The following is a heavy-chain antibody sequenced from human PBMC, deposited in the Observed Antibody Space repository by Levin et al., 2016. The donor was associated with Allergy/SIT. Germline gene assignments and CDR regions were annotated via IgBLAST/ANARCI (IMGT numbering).Heavy chain of an antibody. CDR2: IHSNGIT. D-gene: IGHD5-24*01. CDR1: GLTVSSNY. CDR3: AREDRGYNYYYGMDV. J-gene: IGHJ6*02. Sequence: GSLRLSCAASGLTVSSNYMSWVRQAPGKGLEWVSVIHSNGITQYSDSVKGRFSISRDNSKKTVYLQMNSLRAEDTAVYYCAREDRGYNYYYGMDVWGQGTTVTVSS. V-gene: IGHV3-66*01.